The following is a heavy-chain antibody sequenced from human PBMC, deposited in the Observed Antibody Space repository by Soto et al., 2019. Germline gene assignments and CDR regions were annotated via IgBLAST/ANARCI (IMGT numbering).Heavy chain of an antibody. CDR3: ARYCNGGACYSAPLDY. J-gene: IGHJ4*02. Sequence: QEQMVQSGGGVVQPGRSLRLSCAASPFTFRSYSMHWVRQAPGKGLEWVTSISYDGSKESYADSVKGRFAISRDNSKNTLYLQMNSLRPEDTAVYYCARYCNGGACYSAPLDYWGQGTQVTVSS. D-gene: IGHD2-15*01. CDR1: PFTFRSYS. V-gene: IGHV3-30*09. CDR2: ISYDGSKE.